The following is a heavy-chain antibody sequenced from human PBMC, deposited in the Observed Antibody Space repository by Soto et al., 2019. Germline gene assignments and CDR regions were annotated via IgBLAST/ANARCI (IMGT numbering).Heavy chain of an antibody. V-gene: IGHV5-51*01. Sequence: GESLKISCKGSGYSFTIYWIGWVRQMPGKGLEWMGIIYPGDSDTRYSPSFQGQVTFSADKSISTAYLQWSSLKASDTAMYYCARHGPRVYYDNSDYYYCGMDVWGQGTTVTVSS. D-gene: IGHD3-22*01. CDR1: GYSFTIYW. J-gene: IGHJ6*02. CDR2: IYPGDSDT. CDR3: ARHGPRVYYDNSDYYYCGMDV.